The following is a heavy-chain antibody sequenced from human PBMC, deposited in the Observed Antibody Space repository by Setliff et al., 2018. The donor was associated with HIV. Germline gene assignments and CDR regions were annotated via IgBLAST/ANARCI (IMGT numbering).Heavy chain of an antibody. CDR2: INHSGST. CDR1: GGSFSGYY. Sequence: SETLSLTCAVYGGSFSGYYWTWIRQPPGKGLEWIGEINHSGSTNYNPSLKSRVTISEDTSRNQFSLRLSSVTAADTAIYYCARVPTSSWYVTTQRTKEYFHHWGQGTLVTVSS. J-gene: IGHJ1*01. V-gene: IGHV4-34*01. D-gene: IGHD6-13*01. CDR3: ARVPTSSWYVTTQRTKEYFHH.